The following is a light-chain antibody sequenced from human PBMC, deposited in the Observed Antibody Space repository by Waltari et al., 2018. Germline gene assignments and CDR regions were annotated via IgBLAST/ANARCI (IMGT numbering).Light chain of an antibody. CDR2: KAS. Sequence: DIQMTQSPSTLSASVGDRVTITCRASQSISSWLAWYQQKPGKAPKLLIYKASNLQSGVPSRFSGSGSGTEFTLTISSLQPDDFATYYCQQYNSYPYTFGQGTRLEI. J-gene: IGKJ2*01. CDR3: QQYNSYPYT. V-gene: IGKV1-5*03. CDR1: QSISSW.